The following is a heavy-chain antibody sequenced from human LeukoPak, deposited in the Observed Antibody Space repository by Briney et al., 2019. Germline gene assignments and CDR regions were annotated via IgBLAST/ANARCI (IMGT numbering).Heavy chain of an antibody. J-gene: IGHJ4*02. V-gene: IGHV3-21*01. CDR2: ISSSSSCI. D-gene: IGHD5-18*01. CDR1: GFTFSSYS. CDR3: ARSHTAMVTYDY. Sequence: GGSLRLSCAASGFTFSSYSMNWVRQAPGKGLEWVSSISSSSSCIYYADSVKGRFTISRDNAKNSLYLQMNSLRAEDTAVYYCARSHTAMVTYDYWGQGTLVTVSS.